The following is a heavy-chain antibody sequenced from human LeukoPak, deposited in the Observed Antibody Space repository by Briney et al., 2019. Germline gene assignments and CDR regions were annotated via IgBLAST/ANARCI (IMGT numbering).Heavy chain of an antibody. J-gene: IGHJ5*02. CDR1: GYTCTTYD. V-gene: IGHV1-8*01. Sequence: ASVKVSCKASGYTCTTYDINWVRQAPGQGLEWMGWMNPNSGNTGYAQKFQGRVTMTRNTSISTAYMVLSRLRSEATAVYYCARGPNKSDGGNSGSAGFDPWGQGTLVTVSS. CDR3: ARGPNKSDGGNSGSAGFDP. D-gene: IGHD4-23*01. CDR2: MNPNSGNT.